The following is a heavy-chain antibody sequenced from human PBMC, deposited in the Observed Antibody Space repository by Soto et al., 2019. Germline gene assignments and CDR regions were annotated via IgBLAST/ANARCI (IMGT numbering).Heavy chain of an antibody. V-gene: IGHV3-30*18. CDR2: ISYDGSNK. Sequence: ESGGGVVQPGRSLRLSCAASGFTFSSYGMHWVRQAPGKGLEWVAVISYDGSNKYYADSVKGRFTISRDNSKNTLYLQMNSLRAEDTAVYYCAKGSGWYLGYWGQGTLVTVSS. CDR3: AKGSGWYLGY. J-gene: IGHJ4*02. CDR1: GFTFSSYG. D-gene: IGHD6-19*01.